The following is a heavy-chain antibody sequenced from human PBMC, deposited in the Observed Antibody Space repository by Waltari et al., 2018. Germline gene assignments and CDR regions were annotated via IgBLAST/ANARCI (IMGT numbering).Heavy chain of an antibody. D-gene: IGHD3-10*01. CDR1: GFTFSSSW. CDR2: INPDGSGK. Sequence: EVQLVESGGVLVQHGGYLRLSCVVPGFTFSSSWMDWVRQAPGKGLEWLATINPDGSGKYYVDSVKGRFTVSRDNAKNSLYLQMSSLRVEDTAVYYCTTDRWFGYFDYWGQGTLVTVSS. J-gene: IGHJ4*02. V-gene: IGHV3-7*01. CDR3: TTDRWFGYFDY.